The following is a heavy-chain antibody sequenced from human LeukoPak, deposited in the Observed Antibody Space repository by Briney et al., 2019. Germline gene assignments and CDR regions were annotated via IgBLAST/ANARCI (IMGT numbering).Heavy chain of an antibody. Sequence: SETLSLTCTVSGGSIRSPSYYWGWIRQPPGKGLEWIANMYYSGSTFYDPSLRSRLTISVDTSKNQFTLNLNSVTAADTAVYYCARPTGLEPPGPYRGFDPWGQGMLVTISS. J-gene: IGHJ5*02. CDR2: MYYSGST. V-gene: IGHV4-39*01. D-gene: IGHD1-1*01. CDR3: ARPTGLEPPGPYRGFDP. CDR1: GGSIRSPSYY.